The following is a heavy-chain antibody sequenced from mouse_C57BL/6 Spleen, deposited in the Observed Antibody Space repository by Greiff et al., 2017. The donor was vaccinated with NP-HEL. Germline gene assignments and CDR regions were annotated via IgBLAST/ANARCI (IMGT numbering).Heavy chain of an antibody. CDR2: IWSDGST. D-gene: IGHD4-1*01. J-gene: IGHJ4*01. Sequence: VQLQQSGPGLVAPSQSLSITCTVSGFSLTSYGVHWVRQPPGKGLEWLVVIWSDGSTTYNSALKSRLSISKDNSKSQVFLKMNSLQTDDTAMYYCARHGNRYYAMDYWGQGTSVTVSS. CDR3: ARHGNRYYAMDY. CDR1: GFSLTSYG. V-gene: IGHV2-6-1*01.